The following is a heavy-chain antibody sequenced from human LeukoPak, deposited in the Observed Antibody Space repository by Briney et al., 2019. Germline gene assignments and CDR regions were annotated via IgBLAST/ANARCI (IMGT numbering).Heavy chain of an antibody. CDR2: IYSGGST. D-gene: IGHD3-22*01. Sequence: LSLTCTVSGGSISSGGYCWSWVRQAPGTGLEWVSVIYSGGSTYYADSVKGRFTISRDNSKNTLYLQMNSLRAEDTAVYYCAREGDYYDSSGYSGAVGAFDIWGQGTMVTVSS. CDR1: GGSISSGGYC. CDR3: AREGDYYDSSGYSGAVGAFDI. J-gene: IGHJ3*02. V-gene: IGHV3-66*01.